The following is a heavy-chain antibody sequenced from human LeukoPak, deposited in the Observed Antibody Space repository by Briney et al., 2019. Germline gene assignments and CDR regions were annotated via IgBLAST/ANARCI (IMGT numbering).Heavy chain of an antibody. CDR1: GFTFSSYW. CDR2: INSDGSST. D-gene: IGHD3-9*01. Sequence: GGSLRLSCAASGFTFSSYWMHWVRQAPGKGLMWVSRINSDGSSTSYADSVKGRFTISRDNAKNTLYLQMNSLRAEDTAVYYCARGGLRYFDSHRYWGQGTLVTVSS. CDR3: ARGGLRYFDSHRY. J-gene: IGHJ4*02. V-gene: IGHV3-74*01.